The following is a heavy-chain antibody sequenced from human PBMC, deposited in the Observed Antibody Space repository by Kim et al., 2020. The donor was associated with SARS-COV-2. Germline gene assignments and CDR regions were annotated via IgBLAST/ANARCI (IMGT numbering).Heavy chain of an antibody. V-gene: IGHV1-46*01. CDR3: ARGYTNYTPLGYFDY. CDR2: INPSGGST. Sequence: ASVKVSCKASGYTFTSYYMHWVRQAPGQGLEWMGIINPSGGSTSYAQKFQGRVTMTRDTSTSTVYMELSSLRSEDTAVYYCARGYTNYTPLGYFDYWGQGTLVTVSS. CDR1: GYTFTSYY. D-gene: IGHD1-7*01. J-gene: IGHJ4*02.